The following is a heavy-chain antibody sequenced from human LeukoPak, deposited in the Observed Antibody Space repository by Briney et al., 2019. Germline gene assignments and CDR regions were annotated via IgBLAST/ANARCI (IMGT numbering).Heavy chain of an antibody. CDR2: ISGSGGST. V-gene: IGHV3-23*01. CDR3: ARDQYCSGGSCYFPYYYYGMDV. CDR1: GFTFSSYA. Sequence: GGSLRLSCAASGFTFSSYAMSWVRQAPGKGLEWVSAISGSGGSTYYADSVKGRFTISRDNSKNTLYLQMNSLRAEDTAVYYCARDQYCSGGSCYFPYYYYGMDVWGQGTTVTVSS. D-gene: IGHD2-15*01. J-gene: IGHJ6*02.